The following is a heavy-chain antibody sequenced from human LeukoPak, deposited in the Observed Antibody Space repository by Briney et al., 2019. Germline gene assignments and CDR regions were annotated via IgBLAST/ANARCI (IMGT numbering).Heavy chain of an antibody. J-gene: IGHJ4*02. V-gene: IGHV3-66*01. Sequence: GGSLRLSCAASGFTVSSNYMSWVRQAPGKGLEWVSLIYSGGSAYYADSVKGRFTISRDNSKNTLYLQMNSLRAEDTAVYYCARDYQHYFDYWGQGTLVTVSS. CDR2: IYSGGSA. CDR3: ARDYQHYFDY. CDR1: GFTVSSNY.